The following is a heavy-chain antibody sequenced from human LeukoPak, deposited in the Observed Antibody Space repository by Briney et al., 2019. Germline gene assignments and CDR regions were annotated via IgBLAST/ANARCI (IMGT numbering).Heavy chain of an antibody. CDR2: IYHSGRT. CDR3: ARGYCSSTSCYSDFDY. V-gene: IGHV4-38-2*02. Sequence: SETLSLTCTVSGYSISSGYYWGWIRQPPGEGLEWIGSIYHSGRTFYNPSLKSRVTISVDTSKNQFSLKLTSVTAADTAVYYCARGYCSSTSCYSDFDYWGQGTLVTVSS. CDR1: GYSISSGYY. D-gene: IGHD2-2*01. J-gene: IGHJ4*02.